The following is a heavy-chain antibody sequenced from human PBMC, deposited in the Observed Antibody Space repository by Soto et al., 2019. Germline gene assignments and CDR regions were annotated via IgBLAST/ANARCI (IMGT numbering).Heavy chain of an antibody. CDR1: GGSISSSSYY. CDR2: IYYSGST. D-gene: IGHD6-6*01. CDR3: ALVVVEYSSSSGLGWFDP. V-gene: IGHV4-39*01. Sequence: PXGTLDLTFTVSGGSISSSSYYGGWIRQPPGKGLEWIGSIYYSGSTYYNPSLKSRVTISVDTSKNQFSLKLSSVTAADTAVYYCALVVVEYSSSSGLGWFDPWGQGTLVTVSS. J-gene: IGHJ5*02.